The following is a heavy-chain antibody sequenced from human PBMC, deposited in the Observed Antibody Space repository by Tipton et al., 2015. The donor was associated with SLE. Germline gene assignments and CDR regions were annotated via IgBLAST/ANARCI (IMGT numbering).Heavy chain of an antibody. J-gene: IGHJ4*02. Sequence: SLRLSCTASGFTFSRDAMSWVRQAPGKGLEWVSVIYSAGSTYYAESVKGRFTISRDNSKNTLYLQMNSLRGEDTAVYYCAKDGYSDYDRRYYFDYWGQGTLVTVSS. CDR3: AKDGYSDYDRRYYFDY. CDR1: GFTFSRDA. D-gene: IGHD5-12*01. V-gene: IGHV3-23*03. CDR2: IYSAGST.